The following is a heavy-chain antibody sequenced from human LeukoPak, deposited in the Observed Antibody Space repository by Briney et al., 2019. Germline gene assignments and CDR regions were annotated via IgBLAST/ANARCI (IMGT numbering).Heavy chain of an antibody. J-gene: IGHJ4*02. CDR2: ISIGGDTT. CDR3: AKEIRPNDC. CDR1: GFTFSSHG. V-gene: IGHV3-23*01. D-gene: IGHD4-17*01. Sequence: GGSLRPSCAASGFTFSSHGMCWVRQAPGRGLEWVSSISIGGDTTYSDPVKGRFTISRDNSKNTLYLQLDSLRAEDTAIYYCAKEIRPNDCWGQGTLVTVSS.